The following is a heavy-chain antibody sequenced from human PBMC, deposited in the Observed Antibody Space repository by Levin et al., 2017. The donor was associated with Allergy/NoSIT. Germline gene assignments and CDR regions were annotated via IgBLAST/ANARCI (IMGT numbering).Heavy chain of an antibody. CDR2: IYYSGST. J-gene: IGHJ5*02. Sequence: KSSETLSLTCTVSGDSIISYYWSWIRQPPEMGLEWIGNIYYSGSTNYNPSLKSRVTISIDMSKNQFSLRLTSVTAADTAVYYCARRSGGRGWFDPWGQGTLVTVSS. V-gene: IGHV4-59*08. CDR1: GDSIISYY. CDR3: ARRSGGRGWFDP. D-gene: IGHD1-14*01.